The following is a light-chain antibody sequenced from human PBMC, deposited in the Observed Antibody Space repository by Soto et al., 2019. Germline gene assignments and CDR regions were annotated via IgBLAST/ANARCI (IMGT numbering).Light chain of an antibody. V-gene: IGLV1-47*02. CDR3: AAWDDSLSGGV. J-gene: IGLJ1*01. CDR2: SKD. CDR1: SFNIGFNY. Sequence: QSVLTQPPSASGTPGQTVTISCSGSSFNIGFNYVYWYQQLPGMTPKLLIHSKDERPSGVPDRFSGSKSGTSASLAIRGLRSEDEAEYYCAAWDDSLSGGVFGTGTKLAVL.